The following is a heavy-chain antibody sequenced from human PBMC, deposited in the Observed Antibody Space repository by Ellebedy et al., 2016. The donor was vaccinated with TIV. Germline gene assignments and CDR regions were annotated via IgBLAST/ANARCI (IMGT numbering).Heavy chain of an antibody. CDR1: GFTFSSYG. CDR2: IWYDGSNT. Sequence: GESLKISCAASGFTFSSYGMHWVRQAPGKGLEWVAVIWYDGSNTYYADSVKGRFTISRDNSKNTLYLQMNSLRAEDTAVYYCARDVVPAAIGSPGMDVWGQGTTVTVSS. D-gene: IGHD2-2*01. V-gene: IGHV3-33*01. J-gene: IGHJ6*02. CDR3: ARDVVPAAIGSPGMDV.